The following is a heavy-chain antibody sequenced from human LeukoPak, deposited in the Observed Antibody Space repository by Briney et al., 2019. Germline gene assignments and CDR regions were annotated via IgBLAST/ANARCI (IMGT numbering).Heavy chain of an antibody. J-gene: IGHJ3*02. V-gene: IGHV1-46*03. CDR2: INPSGGST. D-gene: IGHD6-13*01. CDR3: ASYSSSLNAFDI. CDR1: GYTFTSYY. Sequence: GASVKVSCKASGYTFTSYYMHWVQQAPGQGLEWMGIINPSGGSTSYAQKFQGRVTMTRDTSTSTVYMELSSLRSEDTTMYYCASYSSSLNAFDIWGQGTMVTVSS.